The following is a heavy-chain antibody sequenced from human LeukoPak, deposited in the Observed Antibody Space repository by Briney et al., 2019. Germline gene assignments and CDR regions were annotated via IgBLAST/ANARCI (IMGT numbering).Heavy chain of an antibody. J-gene: IGHJ6*03. CDR2: ISGSGDST. V-gene: IGHV3-23*01. CDR1: GFTFSNYA. CDR3: AKDLRGGGYYMDV. D-gene: IGHD2-15*01. Sequence: GGSLRLSCAASGFTFSNYAMSWVRQAPGKGLEWVSAISGSGDSTYYADSVKGRFTISRDNSKNTLYLQMNSLRAEDTAVYYCAKDLRGGGYYMDVWGKGTMVTVSS.